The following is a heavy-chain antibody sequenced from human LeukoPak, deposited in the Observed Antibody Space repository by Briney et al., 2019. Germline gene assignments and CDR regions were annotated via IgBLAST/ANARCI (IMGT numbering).Heavy chain of an antibody. V-gene: IGHV5-51*01. CDR1: GYSFTSYW. D-gene: IGHD5-18*01. Sequence: GESLEISCKGSGYSFTSYWIGWVRQMPGKGLEWMGIIYPGDSDTRYSPSFQGQVTISADKSISTAYLQWSSLKASDTAMYYCARQVDTAMGLFDYWGQGTLVTVSS. CDR3: ARQVDTAMGLFDY. J-gene: IGHJ4*02. CDR2: IYPGDSDT.